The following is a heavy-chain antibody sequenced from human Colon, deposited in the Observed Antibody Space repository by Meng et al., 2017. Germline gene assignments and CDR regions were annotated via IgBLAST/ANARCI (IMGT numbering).Heavy chain of an antibody. V-gene: IGHV7-4-1*02. CDR2: INTHTGNP. Sequence: VQLVQSGSELKKPGASVKVSCKASGYTFINYAINWVRQAPGQGFEWMGWINTHTGNPTYGQGFTGRFVLSSDTSVSTANLQISSLKAEDTAVYYCARGGPYPDSSGFHWYFDLWGRGTLVTVSS. CDR3: ARGGPYPDSSGFHWYFDL. D-gene: IGHD3-22*01. J-gene: IGHJ2*01. CDR1: GYTFINYA.